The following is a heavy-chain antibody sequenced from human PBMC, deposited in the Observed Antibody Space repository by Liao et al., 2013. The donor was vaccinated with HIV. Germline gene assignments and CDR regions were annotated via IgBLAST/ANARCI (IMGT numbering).Heavy chain of an antibody. D-gene: IGHD4-17*01. Sequence: QVQLQESGPGLVKPSETLSLTCTVSGGSMSSYYWSWIRQPAGKGLEWIGRIYTSGSTNYNPSLKSRVTISVDTSKNQLSLELSSVTAADTAVYYCARVSGDFPYWYFDLWGRGTLVTVSS. J-gene: IGHJ2*01. CDR2: IYTSGST. CDR1: GGSMSSYY. V-gene: IGHV4-4*07. CDR3: ARVSGDFPYWYFDL.